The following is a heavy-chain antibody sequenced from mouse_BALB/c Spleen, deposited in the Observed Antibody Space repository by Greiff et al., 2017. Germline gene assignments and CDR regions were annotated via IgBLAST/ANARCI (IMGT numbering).Heavy chain of an antibody. CDR2: IDPETGGT. J-gene: IGHJ4*01. CDR3: ASLLRYAMDY. V-gene: IGHV1-15*01. Sequence: QVHVKQSGAELVRPGASVTLSCKASGYTFTDYEMHWVKQTPVHGLEWIGAIDPETGGTAYNQKFKGKATLTADKSSSTAYMELRSLTSEDSAVYYCASLLRYAMDYWGQGTSVTVSS. D-gene: IGHD1-2*01. CDR1: GYTFTDYE.